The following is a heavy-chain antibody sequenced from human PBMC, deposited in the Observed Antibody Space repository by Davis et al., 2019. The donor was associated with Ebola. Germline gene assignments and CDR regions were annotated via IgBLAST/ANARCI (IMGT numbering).Heavy chain of an antibody. CDR3: ARDRGNFDY. D-gene: IGHD3-10*01. CDR1: GYTFTSYG. V-gene: IGHV7-4-1*02. J-gene: IGHJ4*02. Sequence: AASVKVSCKASGYTFTSYGISWVRQAPGQGLEWMGWINTNTGNPTYAQGFTGRFVFSLDTSVSTTYLQISSLKAEDTAIYYCARDRGNFDYWGQGTLVTVSS. CDR2: INTNTGNP.